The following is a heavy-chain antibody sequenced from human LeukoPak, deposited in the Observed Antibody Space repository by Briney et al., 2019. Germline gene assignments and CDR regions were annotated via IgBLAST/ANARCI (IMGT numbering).Heavy chain of an antibody. CDR2: INHSGST. V-gene: IGHV4-34*01. D-gene: IGHD2-15*01. CDR1: GGSFSGYY. J-gene: IGHJ2*01. Sequence: SETLSLTCAVYGGSFSGYYWSWIRQPPGKGLEWIGEINHSGSTNYNPSLKSRVIISVDTSKNQFSLKLSSVTAADTAVYYCARRRVVVVAATVPSLKRYWYFDLWGRGTLVTVSS. CDR3: ARRRVVVVAATVPSLKRYWYFDL.